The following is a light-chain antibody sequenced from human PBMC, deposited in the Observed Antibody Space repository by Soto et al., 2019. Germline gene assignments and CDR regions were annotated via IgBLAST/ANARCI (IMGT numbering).Light chain of an antibody. CDR3: QQYNNYPRT. Sequence: DIQMTQFPSTLSASVGDRVTITCRASQSVDTWLAWYQQKPGKAPSLLIYRASNLESGVPSRFSGSGSGTEFTLTIRSLQPDDFATYYRQQYNNYPRTFGQGTKVEVK. J-gene: IGKJ1*01. CDR2: RAS. V-gene: IGKV1-5*03. CDR1: QSVDTW.